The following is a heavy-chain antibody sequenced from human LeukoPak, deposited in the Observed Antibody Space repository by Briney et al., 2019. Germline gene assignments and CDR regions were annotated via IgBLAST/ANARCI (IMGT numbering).Heavy chain of an antibody. CDR2: INHSGST. CDR3: ARVGFDL. V-gene: IGHV4-34*01. J-gene: IGHJ2*01. Sequence: SETLSLTCAVYGGSFSGYYWSWIRQPPGKGLEWIGEINHSGSTNYNPSLKSRVTISVDTSKNQFSLKLSSVTAADTAVYYCARVGFDLWGRGTLVTVSS. CDR1: GGSFSGYY.